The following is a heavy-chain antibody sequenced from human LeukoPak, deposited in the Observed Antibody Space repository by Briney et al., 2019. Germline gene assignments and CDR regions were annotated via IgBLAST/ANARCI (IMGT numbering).Heavy chain of an antibody. CDR3: VNSGFDP. D-gene: IGHD2/OR15-2a*01. V-gene: IGHV3-9*01. CDR2: ISWNSGSI. CDR1: GFTFDDYA. Sequence: GGSLRLSCAASGFTFDDYAMHWVRQAPGKGLEWVSGISWNSGSIGYADSVKGRFTISRDNAKNSLYLQMNSLRAEDTALYYCVNSGFDPWGQGTLVTVSS. J-gene: IGHJ5*02.